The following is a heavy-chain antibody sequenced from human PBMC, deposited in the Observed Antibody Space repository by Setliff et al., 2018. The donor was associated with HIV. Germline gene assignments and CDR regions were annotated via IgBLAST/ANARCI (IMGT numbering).Heavy chain of an antibody. CDR1: GYSLSTYA. CDR3: AREKYGDKFDY. V-gene: IGHV1-18*01. CDR2: IDSNNGNR. D-gene: IGHD2-8*01. Sequence: GASVKVSCKASGYSLSTYAISWVRQAPGQGLEWMGWIDSNNGNRNFAQKFRGRVTMTTDISTNTAYMELKSLRSDDTAVYYCAREKYGDKFDYWGQGTLVTVSS. J-gene: IGHJ4*02.